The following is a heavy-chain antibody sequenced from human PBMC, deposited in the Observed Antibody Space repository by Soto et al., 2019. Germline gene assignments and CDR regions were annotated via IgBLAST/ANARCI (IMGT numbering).Heavy chain of an antibody. CDR1: GFTFSDYY. CDR3: ARHHDDFCSGYFFDY. Sequence: PGGSLRLSCAASGFTFSDYYMSWIRQAPGKGLEWVSYISSSGSTIYYADSVKGRFTISRDNSKNSLYLQMNSLRAEDTAVYYCARHHDDFCSGYFFDYWGKGTLVPVSS. V-gene: IGHV3-11*01. CDR2: ISSSGSTI. J-gene: IGHJ4*02. D-gene: IGHD3-3*01.